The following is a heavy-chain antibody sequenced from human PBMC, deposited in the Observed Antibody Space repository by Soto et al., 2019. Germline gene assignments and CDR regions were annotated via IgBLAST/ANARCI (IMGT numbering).Heavy chain of an antibody. CDR2: ISYDGSNK. Sequence: GESLKISCAASGFTFSSYGMHWVRQAPGKGLEWVAVISYDGSNKYYADSVKGRFTISRDNSKNTLYLQMNSLRAEDTAVYYCAKDLRPQNYGDYYYYGMDVWGQGTTVTVSS. V-gene: IGHV3-30*18. CDR1: GFTFSSYG. J-gene: IGHJ6*02. D-gene: IGHD4-17*01. CDR3: AKDLRPQNYGDYYYYGMDV.